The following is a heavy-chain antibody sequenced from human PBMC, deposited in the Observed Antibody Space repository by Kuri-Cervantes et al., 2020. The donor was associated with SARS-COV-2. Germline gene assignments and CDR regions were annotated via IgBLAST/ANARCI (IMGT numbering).Heavy chain of an antibody. D-gene: IGHD2-21*01. CDR2: IYHSGST. CDR3: ARPDFGGDAFDI. V-gene: IGHV4-39*07. J-gene: IGHJ3*02. Sequence: GSLRLSCTVSGGSISSGSYYWGWIRQPPGEGLEWIGSIYHSGSTYYNPSLKSRVTISVDTSKNQFSLKLSSVTAADTAVYYCARPDFGGDAFDIWGQGTMVTVSS. CDR1: GGSISSGSYY.